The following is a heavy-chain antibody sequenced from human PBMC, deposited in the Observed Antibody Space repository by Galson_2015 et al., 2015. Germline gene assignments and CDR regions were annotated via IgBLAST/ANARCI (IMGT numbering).Heavy chain of an antibody. CDR3: ARARLWFGEFNAFDI. CDR2: ISSSSSYI. J-gene: IGHJ3*02. Sequence: SLRLSCAASGFTFSSYSMNWVRQAPGKGLEWVSSISSSSSYIYYADSVKGRFTISRDNAKNSLYLQMDSLRAEDTAVYYCARARLWFGEFNAFDIWGQGTMVTVSS. D-gene: IGHD3-10*01. V-gene: IGHV3-21*01. CDR1: GFTFSSYS.